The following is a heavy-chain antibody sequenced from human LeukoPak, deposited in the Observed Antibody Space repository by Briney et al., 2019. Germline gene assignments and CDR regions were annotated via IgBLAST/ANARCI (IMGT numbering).Heavy chain of an antibody. V-gene: IGHV3-23*01. Sequence: PGGSLRLSCAASGFTFSSYAMSWVRQAPGKGLEWVSAISGSGGSTYYADSVKGRFTISRDNSKNTLYLQMNSLRAEDTAVYYCANFLIAAYGMDVWGQGTTVTVSS. CDR2: ISGSGGST. CDR3: ANFLIAAYGMDV. D-gene: IGHD6-13*01. J-gene: IGHJ6*02. CDR1: GFTFSSYA.